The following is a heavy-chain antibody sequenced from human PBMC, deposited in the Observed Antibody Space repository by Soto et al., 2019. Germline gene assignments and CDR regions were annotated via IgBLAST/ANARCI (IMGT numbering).Heavy chain of an antibody. J-gene: IGHJ6*02. CDR3: ARATGDWGTYYYYYGFDV. V-gene: IGHV4-34*01. CDR1: GGSLSGYY. CDR2: INHRGSS. Sequence: PSETLSLTCAVNGGSLSGYYWSWIRQSPGKGLEWIGEINHRGSSDYNPSLKSRVTLSIDASMNQFSLNLSSVTAADTAVYYCARATGDWGTYYYYYGFDVWGQGTTVTVSS. D-gene: IGHD3-16*01.